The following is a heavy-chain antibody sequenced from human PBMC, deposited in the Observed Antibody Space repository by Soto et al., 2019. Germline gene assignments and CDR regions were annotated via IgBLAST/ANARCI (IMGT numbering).Heavy chain of an antibody. CDR1: GFTFSSYG. D-gene: IGHD6-19*01. J-gene: IGHJ6*02. CDR3: ARGMGGWYDKYYYYGMDV. V-gene: IGHV3-33*01. CDR2: IWYDGSNK. Sequence: QVQLVESGGGVVQPGRSLRLSCAASGFTFSSYGMHWVRQAPGKGLEWVAVIWYDGSNKYYADSVKGRFTISRDNSKNTLYLQMNSLRAEDTAVYYCARGMGGWYDKYYYYGMDVWGQGTTVTVSS.